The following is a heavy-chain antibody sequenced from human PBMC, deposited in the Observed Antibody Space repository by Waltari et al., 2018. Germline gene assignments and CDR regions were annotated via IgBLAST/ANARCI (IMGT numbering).Heavy chain of an antibody. D-gene: IGHD2-15*01. J-gene: IGHJ4*02. Sequence: EVQLVESGGGLVQPGGSLRLSCPVSGFTLSTYWMGWVRQAPGKGLEWVAGIKEDGGRKDYVDSVKGRFTISRDNAKSTLYLQMNSLRAEDTAVFYCVRNRGWQQFDFWGQGTLVTVSS. V-gene: IGHV3-7*01. CDR2: IKEDGGRK. CDR3: VRNRGWQQFDF. CDR1: GFTLSTYW.